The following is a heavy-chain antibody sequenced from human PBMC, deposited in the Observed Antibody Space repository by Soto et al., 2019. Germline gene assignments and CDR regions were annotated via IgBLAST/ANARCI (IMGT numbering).Heavy chain of an antibody. CDR3: ARDITMVRGVVDYYGMDV. V-gene: IGHV4-30-4*01. Sequence: SETLSLTCTVSGGSISSGDYYWSWIRQPPGKGLEWIGYIYYSGSTYYNPSLKSRVTISVDTSKNQFSLKLSSVTAADTAVYYCARDITMVRGVVDYYGMDVWGQGTTVTVS. CDR1: GGSISSGDYY. CDR2: IYYSGST. J-gene: IGHJ6*02. D-gene: IGHD3-10*01.